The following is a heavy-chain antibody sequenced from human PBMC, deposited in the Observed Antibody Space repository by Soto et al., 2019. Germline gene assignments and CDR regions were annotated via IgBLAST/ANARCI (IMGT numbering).Heavy chain of an antibody. CDR3: ARADYGSGPGGYGMDV. CDR2: ISYDGSNK. J-gene: IGHJ6*02. D-gene: IGHD3-10*01. CDR1: GFTFSSYA. Sequence: HPGGSLRLSCAASGFTFSSYAMHWVRQAPGKGLEWVAVISYDGSNKYYADSVKGRFTISRDNSKNTLYLQMNSLRAEDTAVYYCARADYGSGPGGYGMDVWGQGTTVTVSS. V-gene: IGHV3-30-3*01.